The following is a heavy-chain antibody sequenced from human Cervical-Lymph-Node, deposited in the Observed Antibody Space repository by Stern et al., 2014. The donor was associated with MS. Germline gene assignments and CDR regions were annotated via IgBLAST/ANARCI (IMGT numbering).Heavy chain of an antibody. Sequence: QVTLKESGPELVKPTQTLTLTCTFSGFSLSTSGMCVSWIRQPPGKALEWLASIDWGDDNSYITSLKTRLTISTNTSKNQVVLTMTNVDPVDTATDYCARARPADGLDVWGQGTPVTVSS. D-gene: IGHD2-2*01. CDR1: GFSLSTSGMC. CDR3: ARARPADGLDV. V-gene: IGHV2-70*16. CDR2: IDWGDDN. J-gene: IGHJ6*02.